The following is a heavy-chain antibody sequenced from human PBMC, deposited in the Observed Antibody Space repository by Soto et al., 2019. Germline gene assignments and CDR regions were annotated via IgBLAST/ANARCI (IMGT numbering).Heavy chain of an antibody. V-gene: IGHV3-23*01. CDR2: ISGSGGST. CDR1: GFTFSSYA. D-gene: IGHD3-9*01. Sequence: GGSLRLSCAASGFTFSSYAMSWVRQAPGKGLEWVSAISGSGGSTYYADSVKGRFTISRDNSKNTLYLQMNSLRAEDTAVYYCAKLGFMEDILTGYPGLPYYYYYMDVWGKGTTVTVSS. CDR3: AKLGFMEDILTGYPGLPYYYYYMDV. J-gene: IGHJ6*03.